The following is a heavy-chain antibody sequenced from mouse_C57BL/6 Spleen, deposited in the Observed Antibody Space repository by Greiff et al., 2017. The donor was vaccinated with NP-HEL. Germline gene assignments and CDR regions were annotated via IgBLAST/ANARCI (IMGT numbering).Heavy chain of an antibody. CDR1: GFSLSTSGMG. V-gene: IGHV8-12*01. Sequence: QVTLKVCGPGILQSSQTLSLTCSFSGFSLSTSGMGVSWIRQPSGKGLEWLAHIYWDDDKRYNPSLKSRLTISKDTSRNQVFLKITSVDTADTATYYCARLYYYGSSFYYFDYWGQGTTLTVSS. D-gene: IGHD1-1*01. J-gene: IGHJ2*01. CDR2: IYWDDDK. CDR3: ARLYYYGSSFYYFDY.